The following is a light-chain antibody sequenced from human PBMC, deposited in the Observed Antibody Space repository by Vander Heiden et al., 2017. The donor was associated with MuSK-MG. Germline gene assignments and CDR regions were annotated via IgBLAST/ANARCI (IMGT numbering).Light chain of an antibody. Sequence: QITQSPSSLSASVGDTVTITSRGSQGISSYLDWYQQKPGKAPKLLIYAASSLESGVPERFSGSGSGTDFTLTISRLEPEDFATYYCQQCESTPFTFGHGTKVDIK. V-gene: IGKV1-39*01. CDR2: AAS. CDR1: QGISSY. CDR3: QQCESTPFT. J-gene: IGKJ3*01.